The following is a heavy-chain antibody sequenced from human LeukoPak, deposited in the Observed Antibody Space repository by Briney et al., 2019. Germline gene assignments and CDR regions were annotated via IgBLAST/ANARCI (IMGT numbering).Heavy chain of an antibody. CDR2: IIPIFGTA. Sequence: SVKVSCKASGGTFSSYAVSWVRQAPGQGLEWMGGIIPIFGTANYAQKFQGRVTITADESTSTAYMELSSLRSDDTAVYYCARDVETVASAHFDYWGQGTLVTVSS. D-gene: IGHD2-21*01. J-gene: IGHJ4*02. CDR1: GGTFSSYA. CDR3: ARDVETVASAHFDY. V-gene: IGHV1-69*13.